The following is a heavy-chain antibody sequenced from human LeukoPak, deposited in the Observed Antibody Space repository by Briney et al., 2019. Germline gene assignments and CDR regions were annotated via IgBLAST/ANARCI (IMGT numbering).Heavy chain of an antibody. D-gene: IGHD6-13*01. CDR1: GFTFSSYA. CDR3: AKDVEQQLQYFQH. Sequence: GGSLRLSCAASGFTFSSYAMSWVRQAPGKGLEWVSAISGSGGSTYYADSVKGRFTISRDNSKNTLYLQMNSLRAEDTAVYCCAKDVEQQLQYFQHWGQGTLVTVSS. V-gene: IGHV3-23*01. CDR2: ISGSGGST. J-gene: IGHJ1*01.